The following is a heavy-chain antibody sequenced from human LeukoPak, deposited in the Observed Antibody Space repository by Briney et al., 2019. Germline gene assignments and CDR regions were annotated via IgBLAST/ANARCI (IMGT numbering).Heavy chain of an antibody. D-gene: IGHD4-17*01. J-gene: IGHJ4*02. Sequence: PGGSLRLSCAASGFTFSSYGMNWVRQAPGKGPEWVSYISTGGFTKLYADSVKGRFTISRDDAKNSVYLQMNSLRAEDTAVYYCARGTRLGDYVGYYFDYWGQGTLVTVSS. V-gene: IGHV3-48*04. CDR2: ISTGGFTK. CDR1: GFTFSSYG. CDR3: ARGTRLGDYVGYYFDY.